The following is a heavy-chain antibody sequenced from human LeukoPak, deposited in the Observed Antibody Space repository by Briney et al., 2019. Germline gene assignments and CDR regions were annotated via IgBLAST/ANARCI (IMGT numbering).Heavy chain of an antibody. J-gene: IGHJ6*03. V-gene: IGHV1-46*01. CDR3: ARVEEGHGSGRRENYYYYHMDV. Sequence: ASLKLSCKASGYTFTSYYMHWVRQAPGQGLEWMGIINPSGGSTSYAQKFQGRVTITRDMSTSTVYMELRSLRSDDTAVYYCARVEEGHGSGRRENYYYYHMDVWGKGTTVTISS. CDR2: INPSGGST. CDR1: GYTFTSYY. D-gene: IGHD3-10*01.